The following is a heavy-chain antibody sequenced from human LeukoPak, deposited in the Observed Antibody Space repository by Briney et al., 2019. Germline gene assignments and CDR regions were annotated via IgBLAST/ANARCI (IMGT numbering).Heavy chain of an antibody. V-gene: IGHV4-38-2*02. CDR2: IYHSGST. CDR1: GYSISSGYY. D-gene: IGHD7-27*01. CDR3: ATLTGDSPIDY. J-gene: IGHJ4*02. Sequence: PSETLSLTCTVSGYSISSGYYWGWIRQPPGKGLEWIGSIYHSGSTYYNPSLKSRVTISLDTSKNQFSLKLSSVTAADTAVYYCATLTGDSPIDYWGQGTLVTVSS.